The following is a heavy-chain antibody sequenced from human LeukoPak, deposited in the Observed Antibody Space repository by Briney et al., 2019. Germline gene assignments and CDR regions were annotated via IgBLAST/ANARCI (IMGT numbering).Heavy chain of an antibody. J-gene: IGHJ4*02. D-gene: IGHD2-2*01. V-gene: IGHV3-64*01. CDR1: GFTFSSYA. CDR3: ARQTRIVVVPAALDY. CDR2: ISSNGGST. Sequence: GGSLRLSCAASGFTFSSYAMSWVRQAPGKGLEYVSAISSNGGSTYYANSVKGRFTISRDNSKNTLYLQMGSLRAEDMAVYYCARQTRIVVVPAALDYWGQGTLVTVSS.